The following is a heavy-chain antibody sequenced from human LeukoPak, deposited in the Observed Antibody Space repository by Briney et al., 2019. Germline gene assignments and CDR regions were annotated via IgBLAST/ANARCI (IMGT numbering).Heavy chain of an antibody. CDR2: IWYDGTNK. CDR3: ARDLGSGWYDY. V-gene: IGHV3-33*01. J-gene: IGHJ4*02. D-gene: IGHD6-19*01. CDR1: GFTFSNYG. Sequence: GGSLRLSCAASGFTFSNYGMHWVRQAPGKGLEWVAVIWYDGTNKYYADSVKGRFTISRDNSKNVQYLQMNSLGVEDTAVYYCARDLGSGWYDYWGQGTLVTVSS.